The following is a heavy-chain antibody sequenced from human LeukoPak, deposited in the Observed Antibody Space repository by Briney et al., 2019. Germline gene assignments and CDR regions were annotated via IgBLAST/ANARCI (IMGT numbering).Heavy chain of an antibody. CDR3: ARDLDIVVVVAATRYSYYGMDV. D-gene: IGHD2-15*01. CDR1: GYTFTGYY. CDR2: INPNSGGT. Sequence: ASVKVSCKASGYTFTGYYMHWVRQAPGQGLEWMGWINPNSGGTNYAQKFQGRVTMTRDTSISTAYMELSRLRSDDTAVYYCARDLDIVVVVAATRYSYYGMDVWGQGTTVTVSS. J-gene: IGHJ6*02. V-gene: IGHV1-2*02.